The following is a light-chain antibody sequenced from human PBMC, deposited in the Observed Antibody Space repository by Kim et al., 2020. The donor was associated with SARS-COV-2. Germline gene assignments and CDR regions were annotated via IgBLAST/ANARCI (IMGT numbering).Light chain of an antibody. V-gene: IGKV1-5*03. CDR1: QSIRIY. J-gene: IGKJ4*01. CDR3: QHYDAYPLT. CDR2: RAS. Sequence: DIQMTQSPSTLSTSVGDRVTITCRASQSIRIYLAWYQQKPGKAPKLLIYRASRLETGVPSRFSGSESGTEFTLTISSLQPDDSAIYYCQHYDAYPLTFGGGTKVDIK.